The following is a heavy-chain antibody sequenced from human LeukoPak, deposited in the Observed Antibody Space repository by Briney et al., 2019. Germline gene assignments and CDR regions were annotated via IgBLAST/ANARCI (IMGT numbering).Heavy chain of an antibody. CDR3: AASSSFDY. V-gene: IGHV3-13*01. CDR2: IGSAGDT. Sequence: GGSLRLSCAASGFTFSNYDMHWVRQTTGKGLEWVSTIGSAGDTYYPGSVKGRFTISRENAKNSPYLQMNSLRVEDTAVYYCAASSSFDYWGQGTLVTVSS. D-gene: IGHD6-6*01. J-gene: IGHJ4*02. CDR1: GFTFSNYD.